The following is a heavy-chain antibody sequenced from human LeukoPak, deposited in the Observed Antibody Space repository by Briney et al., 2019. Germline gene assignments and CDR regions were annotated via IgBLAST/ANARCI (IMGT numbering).Heavy chain of an antibody. CDR2: IYYSGST. J-gene: IGHJ5*02. CDR3: AREKYYYGSGSYGLSWFDP. D-gene: IGHD3-10*01. Sequence: SETLSLTCTVSGGSISSYYWSWIRQPPGKGLEWLASIYYSGSTNYNPYLKSRVTISVDTSKNQFSLKSSSVTAADTAVYYCAREKYYYGSGSYGLSWFDPWGQGTLVTVSS. CDR1: GGSISSYY. V-gene: IGHV4-59*01.